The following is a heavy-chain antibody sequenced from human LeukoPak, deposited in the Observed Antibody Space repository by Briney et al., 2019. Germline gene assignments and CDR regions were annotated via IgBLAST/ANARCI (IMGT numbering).Heavy chain of an antibody. CDR1: GLTFSTYT. J-gene: IGHJ4*02. CDR3: SRDADYGDYRFDY. V-gene: IGHV3-21*06. CDR2: ISGSSTYI. D-gene: IGHD4-17*01. Sequence: PGGSLRLSCAASGLTFSTYTMNWVRQAPGKGLEWVSSISGSSTYIYYADSVKGRFTISRDNAKNSLYLEMNSLRVEDTAVYYCSRDADYGDYRFDYWGQGTLVAVSS.